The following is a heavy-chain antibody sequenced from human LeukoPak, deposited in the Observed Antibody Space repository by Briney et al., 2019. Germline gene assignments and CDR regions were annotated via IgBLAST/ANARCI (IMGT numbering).Heavy chain of an antibody. CDR1: GFTFSSYG. CDR2: IWYDGSNK. Sequence: GRSLRLSCAASGFTFSSYGMRWVRQAPGKGLEWVAVIWYDGSNKYYADSVKGRFTISRDNSKNTLYLQMNSLRAEDTAVYYCARAVGDDPYGMDVWGQGTTVTVSS. D-gene: IGHD1-1*01. V-gene: IGHV3-33*08. J-gene: IGHJ6*02. CDR3: ARAVGDDPYGMDV.